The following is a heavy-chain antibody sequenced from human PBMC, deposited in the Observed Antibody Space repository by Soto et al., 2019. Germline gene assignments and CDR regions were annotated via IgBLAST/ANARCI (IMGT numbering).Heavy chain of an antibody. CDR2: IIPILGET. J-gene: IGHJ6*02. CDR3: ARGLGGRMDD. V-gene: IGHV1-69*08. D-gene: IGHD3-16*01. Sequence: QVQLVQSGAEVKKPGSSVRVSCKASGTIFSSYTISWVRQAPGQGLEWMGRIIPILGETNSAQKFQGRVTFTAEKSPNTAYMQLNSLRLGDTAVYYCARGLGGRMDDWGQGTTVTVSS. CDR1: GTIFSSYT.